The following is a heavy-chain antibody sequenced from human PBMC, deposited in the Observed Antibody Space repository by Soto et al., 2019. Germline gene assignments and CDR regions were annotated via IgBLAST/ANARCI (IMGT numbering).Heavy chain of an antibody. CDR1: GGSIRSDNYF. CDR2: IYYSGGA. J-gene: IGHJ3*02. V-gene: IGHV4-30-4*01. CDR3: AREVKEVADSDAFDI. D-gene: IGHD2-15*01. Sequence: QMQLQESGPGLVKPSQTLSLTCTVYGGSIRSDNYFWSWFRQPPGQGLEWIGYIYYSGGAYYRPSLENRVTISLDTSKNQFSLRLSSVTAADTAVYYCAREVKEVADSDAFDIWGQGTMVTGSS.